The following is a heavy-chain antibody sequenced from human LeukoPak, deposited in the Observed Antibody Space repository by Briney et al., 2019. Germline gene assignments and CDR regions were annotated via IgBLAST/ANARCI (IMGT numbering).Heavy chain of an antibody. Sequence: PSETLSLTCTVSGGSISSSSYYWGWIRQPPGKGLEWIGSIYYSGSTYYNPSLKSRVTISVDTSKNQFSLKLSSVTAADTAVYYCAREGDSSSYRRSSVDYWGQGTLVTVSS. J-gene: IGHJ4*02. D-gene: IGHD6-13*01. CDR3: AREGDSSSYRRSSVDY. V-gene: IGHV4-39*07. CDR1: GGSISSSSYY. CDR2: IYYSGST.